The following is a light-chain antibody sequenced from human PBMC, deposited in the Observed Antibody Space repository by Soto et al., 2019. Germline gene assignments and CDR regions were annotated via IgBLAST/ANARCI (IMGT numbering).Light chain of an antibody. J-gene: IGLJ1*01. V-gene: IGLV2-14*03. CDR2: DVS. CDR3: SSYRSGNTPYV. Sequence: QSVLTQPASVSGSPGQSITISCTGTGSDVGGYNFVSWHQQHPGKVPELIIFDVSKRPSGAFNRFSGSKSGNTASLTISGLQAEDEADYYCSSYRSGNTPYVFGTGTKVTVL. CDR1: GSDVGGYNF.